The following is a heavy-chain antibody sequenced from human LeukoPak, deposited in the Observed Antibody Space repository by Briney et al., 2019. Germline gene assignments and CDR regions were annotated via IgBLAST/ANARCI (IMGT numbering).Heavy chain of an antibody. Sequence: PSETLSLTCPVSGDSIITYYWSWIRQLPGKGLEWIGYIYYSGSTNYNPSLKSRITISVDTSKNQFSLKLSSVIAADTAVYYCARVRYSSGWYLADYWGQGTLVTVSS. CDR1: GDSIITYY. CDR3: ARVRYSSGWYLADY. CDR2: IYYSGST. J-gene: IGHJ4*02. D-gene: IGHD6-19*01. V-gene: IGHV4-59*01.